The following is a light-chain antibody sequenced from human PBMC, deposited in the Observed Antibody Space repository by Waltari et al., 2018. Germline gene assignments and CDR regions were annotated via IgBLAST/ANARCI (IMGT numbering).Light chain of an antibody. V-gene: IGKV2-30*02. CDR1: GFLHIDGKTC. Sequence: GFLHIDGKTCLNWFQQRPCDSARGLICEVASRDSGGPDVFSGSGSGTDFTLKISRVEAEDVGVYYCMQATHWPLTFGQGTKVEIK. CDR2: EVA. J-gene: IGKJ1*01. CDR3: MQATHWPLT.